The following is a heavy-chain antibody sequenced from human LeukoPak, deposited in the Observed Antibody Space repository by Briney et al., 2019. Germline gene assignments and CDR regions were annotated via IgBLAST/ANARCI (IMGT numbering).Heavy chain of an antibody. CDR1: GGSISGSSYF. Sequence: PSETLSLTCTVSGGSISGSSYFWGWIRQPPGKGLEWIGSIYYSGSTYYNPSLKSRVTISVDTSKNQFSLKLSSVTAADTAVYYCAIISSGWYRDAFDIWGQGTMVTVSS. CDR2: IYYSGST. D-gene: IGHD6-19*01. V-gene: IGHV4-39*01. J-gene: IGHJ3*02. CDR3: AIISSGWYRDAFDI.